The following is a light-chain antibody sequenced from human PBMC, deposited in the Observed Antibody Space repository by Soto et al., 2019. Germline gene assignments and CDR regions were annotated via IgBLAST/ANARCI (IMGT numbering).Light chain of an antibody. CDR1: QGISSA. CDR3: QQFNSYPLT. V-gene: IGKV1-13*02. Sequence: AVQLTQSPSSLSASVGDRVTITCRASQGISSALAWYQQKPGKSPELVIYDASSLESGVPSRFSGSGSGTDFTLTISSLQPEDFATYYCQQFNSYPLTFGGGTKVEIK. J-gene: IGKJ4*01. CDR2: DAS.